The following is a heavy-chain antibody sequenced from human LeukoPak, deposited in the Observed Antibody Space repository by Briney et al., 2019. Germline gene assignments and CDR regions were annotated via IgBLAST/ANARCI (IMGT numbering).Heavy chain of an antibody. CDR3: ARSDYDFWSGYYTE. J-gene: IGHJ4*02. CDR1: GGSISSYY. V-gene: IGHV4-59*01. D-gene: IGHD3-3*01. CDR2: IYYSGST. Sequence: PSETLSLTCTVSGGSISSYYWSWIRQPPGKGLEWIGYIYYSGSTNYNPSLKSRVTISVDTSKNQFSLKLSSVTAADTAVYYCARSDYDFWSGYYTEWGQGTLVTVSS.